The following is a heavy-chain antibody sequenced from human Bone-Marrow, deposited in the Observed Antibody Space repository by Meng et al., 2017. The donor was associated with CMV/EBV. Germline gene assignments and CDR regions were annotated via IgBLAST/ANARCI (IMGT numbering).Heavy chain of an antibody. Sequence: GSLRLSCTVSGGSISSSSYYWGWIRQPPGKGLEWIGSIYYSGSTYYNPSLKSRVTISVDTSKNQFSLKLSSVTAADTAVYYCAREHSSSAFDYWGQGTRVTGSS. V-gene: IGHV4-39*07. CDR2: IYYSGST. CDR3: AREHSSSAFDY. J-gene: IGHJ4*02. CDR1: GGSISSSSYY. D-gene: IGHD6-6*01.